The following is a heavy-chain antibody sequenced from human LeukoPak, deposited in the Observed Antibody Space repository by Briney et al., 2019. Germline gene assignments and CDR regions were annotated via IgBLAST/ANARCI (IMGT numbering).Heavy chain of an antibody. V-gene: IGHV1-46*01. Sequence: ASVKVSCKTSGYTFTSYYMHWVRQAPGQGLEWMGIINPSGGSTTYAQKFQGRVTMTRDTSTNTVYMELSSLRSEDTAVYYCARGYDSSSWYVRPRAPQQHTSPFDYWGQGTLVTVSS. CDR2: INPSGGST. D-gene: IGHD6-13*01. J-gene: IGHJ4*02. CDR3: ARGYDSSSWYVRPRAPQQHTSPFDY. CDR1: GYTFTSYY.